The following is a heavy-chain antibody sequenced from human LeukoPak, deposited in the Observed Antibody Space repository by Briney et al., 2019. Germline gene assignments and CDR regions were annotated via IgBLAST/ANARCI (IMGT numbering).Heavy chain of an antibody. V-gene: IGHV3-48*03. Sequence: GGSLRLSCAVSGFTFSTYEMNWVRQAPGKGLEWVSYISSSGSTRYYADSVKGRFTISRDNAKNSLYLQMNSLRAEDTAVYYCARDRRFGEQYNWFDPWGEGTLVTISS. CDR2: ISSSGSTR. CDR3: ARDRRFGEQYNWFDP. J-gene: IGHJ5*02. D-gene: IGHD3-10*01. CDR1: GFTFSTYE.